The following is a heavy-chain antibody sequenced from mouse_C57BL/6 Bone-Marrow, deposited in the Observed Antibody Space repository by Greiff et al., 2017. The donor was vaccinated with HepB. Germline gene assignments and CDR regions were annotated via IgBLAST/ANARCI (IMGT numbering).Heavy chain of an antibody. CDR1: GFTFSNYW. Sequence: EVMLVESGGGLVQPGGSMKLSCVASGFTFSNYWMNWVRQSPEKGLEWVAQIRLKSDNYATHYAESVKGRFTISRDDSKSSVYLQMNNLRAEDTGIYYCTAHYYGSSYRFAYWGQGTLVTVSA. D-gene: IGHD1-1*01. CDR3: TAHYYGSSYRFAY. J-gene: IGHJ3*01. CDR2: IRLKSDNYAT. V-gene: IGHV6-3*01.